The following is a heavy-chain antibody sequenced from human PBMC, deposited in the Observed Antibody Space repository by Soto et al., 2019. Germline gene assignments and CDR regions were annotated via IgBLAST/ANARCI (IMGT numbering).Heavy chain of an antibody. Sequence: GVSLRLSCAASGFTFSSYAMSWDRQAPGKGREWVSAISGSGGSTYYADSVKGRFTISRDNSKNTLYLHMNSLRAEDTAVYYCAKALGEVLRYFDWLYTHYYYYGMDVWGQGTTVTVSS. CDR3: AKALGEVLRYFDWLYTHYYYYGMDV. J-gene: IGHJ6*02. V-gene: IGHV3-23*01. D-gene: IGHD3-9*01. CDR1: GFTFSSYA. CDR2: ISGSGGST.